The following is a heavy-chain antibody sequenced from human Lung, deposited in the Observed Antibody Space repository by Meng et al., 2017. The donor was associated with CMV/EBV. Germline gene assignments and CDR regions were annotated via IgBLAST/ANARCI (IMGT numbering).Heavy chain of an antibody. V-gene: IGHV4-4*02. Sequence: VQLRRARPGRVKPSGALSLTCAVSGGSISSSNWWSWVRQPPGKGLEWSGEIYHSGSTTYNTSLKSRVTISVDKSKNQFSLKLSSVTAADTAVYYCASFPPPGKQWLVTDYWGQGTLVTVSS. J-gene: IGHJ4*02. CDR2: IYHSGST. CDR1: GGSISSSNW. CDR3: ASFPPPGKQWLVTDY. D-gene: IGHD6-19*01.